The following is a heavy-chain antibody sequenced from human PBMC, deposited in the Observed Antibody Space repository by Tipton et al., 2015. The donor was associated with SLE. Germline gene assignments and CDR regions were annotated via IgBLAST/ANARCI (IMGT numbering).Heavy chain of an antibody. Sequence: TLSLTCTVSGGSISSYYWSWIRQPPGKGLEWIGYIYYSGSTNYNPSLKSRVTISVDTSKNQFSLKLSSVTAADTAVYYCARWAGPTATFDYWGQGTLVPVSS. V-gene: IGHV4-59*07. CDR2: IYYSGST. D-gene: IGHD4-11*01. CDR1: GGSISSYY. J-gene: IGHJ4*02. CDR3: ARWAGPTATFDY.